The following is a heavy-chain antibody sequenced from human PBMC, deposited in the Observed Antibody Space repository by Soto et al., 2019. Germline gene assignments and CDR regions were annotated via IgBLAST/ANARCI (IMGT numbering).Heavy chain of an antibody. CDR2: ISSSSYI. CDR1: GFTFSSYS. Sequence: GGSLRLSCAASGFTFSSYSMNWVRQAPGKGLEWVSSISSSSYIYYADSVKGRFTISRDNAKNSLYLQMNSLRAEDTAVYYCTTVRLEGKWELLYYYYGMDVWGQGTTVTVSS. V-gene: IGHV3-21*03. D-gene: IGHD1-26*01. J-gene: IGHJ6*02. CDR3: TTVRLEGKWELLYYYYGMDV.